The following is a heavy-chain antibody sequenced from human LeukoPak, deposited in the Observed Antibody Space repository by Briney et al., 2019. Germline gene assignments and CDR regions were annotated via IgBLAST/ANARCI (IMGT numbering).Heavy chain of an antibody. CDR3: TTDLDY. CDR1: GFTFSSYA. CDR2: IKSKTDGETT. J-gene: IGHJ4*02. V-gene: IGHV3-15*01. Sequence: GGSRRLSCAASGFTFSSYAMSWVRQAPGKGLEWVGRIKSKTDGETTDYAAPVKGRFTISRDDSKNTLYLQMDSLKTEDTAVYYCTTDLDYWGQGTLVTVSS.